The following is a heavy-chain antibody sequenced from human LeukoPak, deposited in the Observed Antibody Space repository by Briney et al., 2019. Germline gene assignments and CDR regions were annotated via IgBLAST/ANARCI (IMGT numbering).Heavy chain of an antibody. Sequence: SETLSLTCTVSGGSISSYYWSWIRQPPGKGLEWIGYVYTSGNTNYNPSLKSRVTTSVETSKNQFSLKLSSVTAADTAVYYCARHAPYYDFWSGYRPDYYYYYYMDVWGKGTTVTVSS. CDR2: VYTSGNT. V-gene: IGHV4-4*09. CDR3: ARHAPYYDFWSGYRPDYYYYYYMDV. J-gene: IGHJ6*03. CDR1: GGSISSYY. D-gene: IGHD3-3*01.